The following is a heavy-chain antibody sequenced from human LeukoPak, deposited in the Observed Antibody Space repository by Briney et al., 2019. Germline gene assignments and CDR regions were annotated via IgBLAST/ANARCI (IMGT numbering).Heavy chain of an antibody. CDR3: ARRRYSGGLYRSNFDY. J-gene: IGHJ4*02. CDR1: GFIFSNYG. D-gene: IGHD2-15*01. V-gene: IGHV3-30*02. Sequence: GGSLRLSCAASGFIFSNYGMHWVRQAPGKGLEWVAFIRYDGSNKYYADSVKGRFTISRDNSKNTLYLHMDSLRTEDTAVYYCARRRYSGGLYRSNFDYWGQGTLVTVSS. CDR2: IRYDGSNK.